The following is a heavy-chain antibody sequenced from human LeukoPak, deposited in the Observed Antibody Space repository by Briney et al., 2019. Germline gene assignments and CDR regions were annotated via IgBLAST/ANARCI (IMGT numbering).Heavy chain of an antibody. CDR2: IRSKAYGGTT. V-gene: IGHV3-49*03. CDR3: TRDPGIVGAQGAFDI. D-gene: IGHD1-26*01. J-gene: IGHJ3*02. CDR1: GFTFGDYA. Sequence: QPRRSLRLSCTAPGFTFGDYAMSWFRQAPGKGREWVGFIRSKAYGGTTEYAASVKGRFTISRDDSKSIAYLQMNSLKTEDTAVYYCTRDPGIVGAQGAFDIWGQGTMVTVSS.